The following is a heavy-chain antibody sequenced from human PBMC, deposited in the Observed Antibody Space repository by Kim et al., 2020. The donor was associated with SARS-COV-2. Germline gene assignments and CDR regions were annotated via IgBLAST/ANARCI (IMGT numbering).Heavy chain of an antibody. CDR2: ISYDGSNK. D-gene: IGHD6-19*01. Sequence: GGSLRLSCAASGFTFSSYAMHWVRQAPGKGLEWVAVISYDGSNKYYADSVKGRFTISRDNSKNTLYLQMNSLRAEDTAVYYCLVRGFYSSGWSGIAFDYWGQGTLVTVSS. V-gene: IGHV3-30-3*01. CDR3: LVRGFYSSGWSGIAFDY. J-gene: IGHJ4*02. CDR1: GFTFSSYA.